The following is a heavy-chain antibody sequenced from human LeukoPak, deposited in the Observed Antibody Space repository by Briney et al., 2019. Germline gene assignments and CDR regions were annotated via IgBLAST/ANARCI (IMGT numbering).Heavy chain of an antibody. V-gene: IGHV3-21*01. Sequence: PGGSLRLSCAASGFTFSSYSMNWVRQAPGKGLEWVSSISSSSSYIYYADSVRGRFTISRDNAKNSLYLQMNSLRAEDTAVYYCASWFSAAAGTEDYWGQGTLVTVSS. J-gene: IGHJ4*02. CDR1: GFTFSSYS. CDR2: ISSSSSYI. CDR3: ASWFSAAAGTEDY. D-gene: IGHD6-13*01.